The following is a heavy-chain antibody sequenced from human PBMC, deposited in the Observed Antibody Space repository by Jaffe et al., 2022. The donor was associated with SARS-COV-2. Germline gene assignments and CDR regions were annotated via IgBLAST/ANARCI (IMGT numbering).Heavy chain of an antibody. Sequence: EVQLVESGGGLVKPGGSLRLSCAASGFTFSNAWMSWVRQAPGKGLEWVGRIKSKTDGGTTDYAAPVKGRFTISRDDSKNTLYLQMNSLKTEDTAVYYCTTDLMGCSGGSCYPGAYYYYGMDVWGQGTTVTVSS. CDR2: IKSKTDGGTT. J-gene: IGHJ6*02. CDR1: GFTFSNAW. V-gene: IGHV3-15*01. D-gene: IGHD2-15*01. CDR3: TTDLMGCSGGSCYPGAYYYYGMDV.